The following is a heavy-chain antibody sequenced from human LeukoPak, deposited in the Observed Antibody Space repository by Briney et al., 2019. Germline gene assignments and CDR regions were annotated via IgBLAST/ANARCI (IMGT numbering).Heavy chain of an antibody. D-gene: IGHD3-10*01. CDR3: ARGPGPYMYGSGPSDY. CDR1: GYTFTSYG. CDR2: ISAYNGNT. Sequence: ASVKVSCKASGYTFTSYGISWVRQAPGQGLEWMGRISAYNGNTNYAQKLQGRVTMTTDTSTSTAYMELRSLRSDDTAVYYCARGPGPYMYGSGPSDYWGQGTLVTASS. V-gene: IGHV1-18*01. J-gene: IGHJ4*02.